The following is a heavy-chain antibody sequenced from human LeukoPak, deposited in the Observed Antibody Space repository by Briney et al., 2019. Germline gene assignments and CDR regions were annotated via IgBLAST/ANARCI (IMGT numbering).Heavy chain of an antibody. CDR3: ASDSYSPEYFQH. Sequence: AGGSLRLSCSASGFTFSSYAMHWVRQAPGQGLEYVSTITGNGGRTYYADSVKGRFTISRDNSKNTLYLQMNSLRAEDTAVYYCASDSYSPEYFQHWGQGTLVTVSS. D-gene: IGHD2-15*01. CDR1: GFTFSSYA. J-gene: IGHJ1*01. CDR2: ITGNGGRT. V-gene: IGHV3-64*04.